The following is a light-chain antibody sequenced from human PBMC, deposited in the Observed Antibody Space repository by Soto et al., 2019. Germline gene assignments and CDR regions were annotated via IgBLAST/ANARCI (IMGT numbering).Light chain of an antibody. Sequence: EIVLTQSPGTLYLSPGERATLSCRASQSISDRYLAWYQQKLGQAPRLLIYGASKRATGTPDRFSGNGSGTDFTLTISRLEPEDFAVYYCQQYSTPITFGQGTRLEIK. CDR1: QSISDRY. CDR3: QQYSTPIT. J-gene: IGKJ5*01. V-gene: IGKV3-20*01. CDR2: GAS.